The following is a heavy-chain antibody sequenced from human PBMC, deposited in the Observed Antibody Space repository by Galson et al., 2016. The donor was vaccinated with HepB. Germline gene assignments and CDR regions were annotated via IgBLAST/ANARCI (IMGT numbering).Heavy chain of an antibody. CDR2: FELEDGET. V-gene: IGHV1-24*01. CDR3: VTEGGN. Sequence: SVKVSCKVSGFPVTDLSIHWVRQAPGKGLEWMGGFELEDGETVHAQKFQGRVTMTEGTSTDTAYMELSRLTSGDTAVYYCVTEGGNWGQGVLVTVSS. J-gene: IGHJ4*02. CDR1: GFPVTDLS. D-gene: IGHD3-16*01.